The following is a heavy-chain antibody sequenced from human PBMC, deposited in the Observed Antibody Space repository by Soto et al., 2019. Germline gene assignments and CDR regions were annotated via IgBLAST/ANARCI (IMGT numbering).Heavy chain of an antibody. D-gene: IGHD5-18*01. CDR1: GFTFSSYS. Sequence: PVGSLRLSCAASGFTFSSYSMNWVRQAPGKGLEWVSYISSSSSTIYYADSVKGRFTISRDNAKNSLYLQMNSLRDEDTAVYYCARDRQQLWLPLYFDYWGQGTLVTVSS. CDR2: ISSSSSTI. CDR3: ARDRQQLWLPLYFDY. V-gene: IGHV3-48*02. J-gene: IGHJ4*02.